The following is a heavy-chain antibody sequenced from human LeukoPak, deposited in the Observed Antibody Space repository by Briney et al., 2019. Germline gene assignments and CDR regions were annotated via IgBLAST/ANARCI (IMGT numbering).Heavy chain of an antibody. Sequence: SETLSLTCAVYGGSFSGYYWSWIRQPPGKGLEWIGETNHGGSTNYNPSLKSRVTISGDTSKHHFSLELRSVTAADTAVYYCAISGNYFTRDAFDIWGQGTMVTVSS. V-gene: IGHV4-34*01. D-gene: IGHD1-26*01. J-gene: IGHJ3*02. CDR1: GGSFSGYY. CDR3: AISGNYFTRDAFDI. CDR2: TNHGGST.